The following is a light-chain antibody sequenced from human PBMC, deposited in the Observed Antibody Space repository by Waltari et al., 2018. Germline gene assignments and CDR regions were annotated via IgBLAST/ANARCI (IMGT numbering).Light chain of an antibody. J-gene: IGKJ2*01. CDR1: QRVPIW. Sequence: DIQMTQSPSTLSASVGDRVTITCRASQRVPIWLAWYQQQPGKAPNLLIYKASTLKSRVPSMFGGSGSGTEFTLTISSLHPDDFATYYCQQYDTYSYTFGQGTRLEIK. V-gene: IGKV1-5*03. CDR3: QQYDTYSYT. CDR2: KAS.